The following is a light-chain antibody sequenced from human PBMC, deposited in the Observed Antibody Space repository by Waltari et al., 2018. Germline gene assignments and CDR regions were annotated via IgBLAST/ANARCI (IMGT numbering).Light chain of an antibody. CDR1: SSDIGGSNY. CDR2: DVS. CDR3: SSYTSSSTVV. V-gene: IGLV2-14*03. Sequence: QSALTQPASVSGSPGQSITIPCTGSSSDIGGSNYVSWYQQHPGKAPKLMIFDVSNRPSWVSNRFSGSKSGNTASLTISGLQAEDEADYYCSSYTSSSTVVFGGGTKVTVL. J-gene: IGLJ2*01.